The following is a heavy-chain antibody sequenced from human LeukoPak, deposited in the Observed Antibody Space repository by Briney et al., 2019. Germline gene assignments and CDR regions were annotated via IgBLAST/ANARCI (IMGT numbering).Heavy chain of an antibody. CDR3: ASLSGSYLNPLQVLYYFDY. J-gene: IGHJ4*02. Sequence: SETLSLTCTVSGGSISSGDYYWSWIRQPPGKGLEWIGYIYYSGSTYYNPSLKSRVTISVDTSKNQFSLKLSSVTAADTAVYYCASLSGSYLNPLQVLYYFDYWGQGTLVTVSS. CDR2: IYYSGST. CDR1: GGSISSGDYY. D-gene: IGHD1-26*01. V-gene: IGHV4-30-4*08.